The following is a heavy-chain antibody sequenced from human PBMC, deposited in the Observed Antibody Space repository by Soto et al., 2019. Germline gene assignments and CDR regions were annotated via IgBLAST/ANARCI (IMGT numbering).Heavy chain of an antibody. Sequence: EVQLLESGGGFAQPGGSLRLSCAASGFTFSSYAMHWVRQAPGRGLEWVSTISGSGTNIYYADSVQGRFTISRDNSQNTLFLQMTSLRVDDAATYYCAKDYRGLTFGSIIHAFDLWGQGTMVTVSP. D-gene: IGHD3-16*01. J-gene: IGHJ3*01. CDR1: GFTFSSYA. CDR3: AKDYRGLTFGSIIHAFDL. V-gene: IGHV3-23*01. CDR2: ISGSGTNI.